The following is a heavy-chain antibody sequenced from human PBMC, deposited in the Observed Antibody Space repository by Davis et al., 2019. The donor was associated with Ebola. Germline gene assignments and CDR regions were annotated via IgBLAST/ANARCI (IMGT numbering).Heavy chain of an antibody. CDR1: GSTFSSYW. D-gene: IGHD3-3*01. V-gene: IGHV3-74*01. Sequence: GESLKISCAASGSTFSSYWMHWVRQAPGKGLVWVSRINSDGSSTSYADSVKGRFTISRDNAKNTLYLQMNSLRAEDTAVYYCARVPRITIFGVVTDDAFDIWGQGTMVTVSS. J-gene: IGHJ3*02. CDR3: ARVPRITIFGVVTDDAFDI. CDR2: INSDGSST.